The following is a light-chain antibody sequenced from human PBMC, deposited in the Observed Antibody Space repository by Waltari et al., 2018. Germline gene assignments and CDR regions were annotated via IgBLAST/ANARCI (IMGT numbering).Light chain of an antibody. CDR2: VNSDGSH. J-gene: IGLJ3*02. V-gene: IGLV4-69*01. Sequence: QLVLTQSPSASASLGASVKLTCTLSSGHITTVLAGHQQQPGKGPRYLMKVNSDGSHRKGDDIPDRFSGSGSGPERYLTISSLQSEDEADYYCETGGHGTWVFGGGTKLTVL. CDR3: ETGGHGTWV. CDR1: SGHITTV.